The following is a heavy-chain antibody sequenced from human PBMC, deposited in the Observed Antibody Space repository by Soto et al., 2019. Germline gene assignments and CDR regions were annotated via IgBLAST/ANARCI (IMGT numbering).Heavy chain of an antibody. CDR3: AKALGSSFLYNAEYFHY. J-gene: IGHJ1*01. D-gene: IGHD3-3*01. CDR1: GFTYSITSSRYA. V-gene: IGHV3-30-3*01. CDR2: ISYDGTNK. Sequence: QVHLVESGGGVVQPERSLRLSCAASGFTYSITSSRYAMNWVRQAPGKGLEWVAVISYDGTNKYYADSVRDRFTISRDNSKNTLYLQMNSLRVEDTAVYYCAKALGSSFLYNAEYFHYWGQGTLVTVSS.